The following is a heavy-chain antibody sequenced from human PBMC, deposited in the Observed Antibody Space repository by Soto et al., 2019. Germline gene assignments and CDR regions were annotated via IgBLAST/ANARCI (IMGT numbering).Heavy chain of an antibody. Sequence: EVQLVESGGGLVKPGGSLRLSCAASGFTFSSYSMNWVRQAPGKWLEWVSSISSSSSYIYYADSVKGRFTTSRDNAKNSLYLQMNSLRAEDTAVYYCAREGATAWFDPWGQGTLVTVSS. CDR1: GFTFSSYS. V-gene: IGHV3-21*01. CDR3: AREGATAWFDP. J-gene: IGHJ5*02. CDR2: ISSSSSYI. D-gene: IGHD1-26*01.